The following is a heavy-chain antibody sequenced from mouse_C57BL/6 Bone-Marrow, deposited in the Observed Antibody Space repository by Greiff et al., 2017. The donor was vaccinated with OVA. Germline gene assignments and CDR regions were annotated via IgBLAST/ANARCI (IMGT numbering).Heavy chain of an antibody. CDR1: GFTFSDYY. Sequence: EVKLVESEGGLVQPGSSMKLSCTASGFTFSDYYMAWVRQVPEKGLEWVANINYDGSSTYYLDSLKSRFIISRDNAKNILYLQMSSLKSEDTATYCCARGGWDWYFDVWGTGTTVTVSS. CDR2: INYDGSST. D-gene: IGHD3-3*01. V-gene: IGHV5-16*01. J-gene: IGHJ1*03. CDR3: ARGGWDWYFDV.